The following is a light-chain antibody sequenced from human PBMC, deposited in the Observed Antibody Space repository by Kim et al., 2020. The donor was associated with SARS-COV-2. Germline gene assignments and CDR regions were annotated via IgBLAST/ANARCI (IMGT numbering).Light chain of an antibody. CDR2: DNN. CDR3: GTWDNSLSAYI. Sequence: QSVLTQPPSVSAAPGQKVTISCSGRSSNIGNNYVSWYQQLPGTAPKLLIYDNNKRPSGIPDRFSGSKSGTSATLGITGLQTGDESDYYCGTWDNSLSAYIFGTATNVT. J-gene: IGLJ1*01. CDR1: SSNIGNNY. V-gene: IGLV1-51*01.